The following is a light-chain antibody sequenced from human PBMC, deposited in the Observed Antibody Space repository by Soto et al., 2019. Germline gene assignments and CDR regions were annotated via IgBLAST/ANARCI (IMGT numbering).Light chain of an antibody. CDR3: QQYNSYPVT. Sequence: DIQMTQSPSTLSASVGDIVTITCRASQSISSWLAWYQQKPGKAPKLLIYKASSLESGVPSRFSGSGSGTECTLTISSLQPDDVATYYCQQYNSYPVTLGQGTRLEIK. CDR1: QSISSW. J-gene: IGKJ5*01. V-gene: IGKV1-5*03. CDR2: KAS.